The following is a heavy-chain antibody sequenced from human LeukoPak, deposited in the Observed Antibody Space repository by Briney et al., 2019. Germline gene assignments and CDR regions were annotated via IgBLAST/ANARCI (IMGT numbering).Heavy chain of an antibody. CDR3: ARVPVGATTFYYYGMDV. CDR2: IKQDGSEK. V-gene: IGHV3-7*01. CDR1: GFTFSSYW. D-gene: IGHD1-26*01. J-gene: IGHJ6*02. Sequence: GGPLRLSCAASGFTFSSYWMSWVRQAPGKGLEWVANIKQDGSEKYYVDSVKGRFTISRDNAKNSLYLQMNSLRAEDTAVYYCARVPVGATTFYYYGMDVWGQGTAVTVSS.